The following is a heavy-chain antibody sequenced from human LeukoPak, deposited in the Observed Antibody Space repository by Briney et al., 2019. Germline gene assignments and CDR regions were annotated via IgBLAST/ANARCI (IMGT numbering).Heavy chain of an antibody. J-gene: IGHJ6*03. CDR1: GFTFSSYG. CDR2: IWYDGSNK. CDR3: ARRAAAGPRGYYYYMDV. D-gene: IGHD6-13*01. Sequence: PGRSLRLSCAASGFTFSSYGMHWVRQAPGKGLEWVAVIWYDGSNKYYADSVKGRFTISRDNSKNTLYLQMNSLRAEDTAVYYCARRAAAGPRGYYYYMDVWGKGTTVTVYS. V-gene: IGHV3-33*01.